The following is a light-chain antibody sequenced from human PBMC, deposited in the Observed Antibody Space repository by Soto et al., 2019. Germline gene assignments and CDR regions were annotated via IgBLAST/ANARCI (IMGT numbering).Light chain of an antibody. J-gene: IGKJ4*01. V-gene: IGKV3-11*01. Sequence: EIVLTQSPATLSLSPGERATLSCRASQSVSSYLAWYQQKPGQAPRLLIYDASNRATGIQARFSGSGSGTDFTLTISSLEPEDFAVYYCQQRSNWPTTFGGGTKVEIK. CDR1: QSVSSY. CDR2: DAS. CDR3: QQRSNWPTT.